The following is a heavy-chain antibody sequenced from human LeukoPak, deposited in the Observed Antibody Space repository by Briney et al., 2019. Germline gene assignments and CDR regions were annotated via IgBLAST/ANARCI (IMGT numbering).Heavy chain of an antibody. Sequence: ASVKVSCKASGYTFTSYYMHWVRQAPGQGLEWMGIINPSGGSTSYAQKFQGRVTMTRDTSTSTVYMELSSLRSEDTAVYYCARDRYCSGGLCYSGRFDPWGQGTLVTVSS. J-gene: IGHJ5*02. CDR1: GYTFTSYY. V-gene: IGHV1-46*01. D-gene: IGHD2-15*01. CDR3: ARDRYCSGGLCYSGRFDP. CDR2: INPSGGST.